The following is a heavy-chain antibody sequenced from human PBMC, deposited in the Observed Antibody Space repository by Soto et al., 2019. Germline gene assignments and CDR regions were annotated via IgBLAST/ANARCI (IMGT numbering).Heavy chain of an antibody. V-gene: IGHV5-51*01. Sequence: PGESMKISCKGSGYSFTSYWIGWVRQMPGKGLEWMGIIYPGDSDTRYSPSFQGQVTISADKSISTAYLQWSSLKASDTAMYYCARAPPYSSGWYNWFDPWGQGTLVTVSS. CDR3: ARAPPYSSGWYNWFDP. CDR2: IYPGDSDT. D-gene: IGHD6-19*01. CDR1: GYSFTSYW. J-gene: IGHJ5*02.